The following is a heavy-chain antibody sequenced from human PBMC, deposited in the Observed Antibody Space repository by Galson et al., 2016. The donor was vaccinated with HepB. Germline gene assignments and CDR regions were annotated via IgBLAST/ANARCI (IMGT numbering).Heavy chain of an antibody. CDR3: ARGYGMDV. CDR2: IYGGGTT. V-gene: IGHV3-66*01. J-gene: IGHJ6*02. CDR1: GFTVSSNY. Sequence: SLRLSCAASGFTVSSNYMSWVRQAPGQGLEWVSVIYGGGTTYYAVSVKDTLTISRDNSKNTVHLQMTSLRVEDTAVYYCARGYGMDVWGQGTTVTVS.